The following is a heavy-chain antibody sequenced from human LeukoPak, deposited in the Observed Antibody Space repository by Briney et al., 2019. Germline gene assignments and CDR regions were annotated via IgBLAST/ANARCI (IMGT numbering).Heavy chain of an antibody. Sequence: PSGVSLRLSCTASGFTFRSYTMTWVRQAPGKGLKWVSTINTGDGKTYYADSVKGWFTVSRDDSKNTLYLQMNSLRAEDTAVYYCAKDGGLWVSAHWGDSWGRGTLVTVSS. CDR3: AKDGGLWVSAHWGDS. CDR2: INTGDGKT. V-gene: IGHV3-23*01. J-gene: IGHJ4*02. D-gene: IGHD7-27*01. CDR1: GFTFRSYT.